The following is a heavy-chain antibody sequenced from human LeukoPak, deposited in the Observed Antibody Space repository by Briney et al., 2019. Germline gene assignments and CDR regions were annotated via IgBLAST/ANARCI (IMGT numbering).Heavy chain of an antibody. V-gene: IGHV4-30-2*01. CDR2: IYHSGST. CDR3: ARDLDIVVVPAVPYDDAFDI. CDR1: GGSISSAGYY. D-gene: IGHD2-2*03. J-gene: IGHJ3*02. Sequence: SETLSLTCTVSGGSISSAGYYWSWIRQPPGKGLEWIGYIYHSGSTYYNPSLKSRVTISVDRSKNQFSLKLSSVTAADTAVYYCARDLDIVVVPAVPYDDAFDIWGQGTMVTGSS.